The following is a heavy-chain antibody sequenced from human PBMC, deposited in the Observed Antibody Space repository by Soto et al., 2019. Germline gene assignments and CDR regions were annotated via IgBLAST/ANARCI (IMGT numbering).Heavy chain of an antibody. Sequence: SLRLSCAASGFALSTYSIGWVRQAPGKGLEWVSFTFNFDGSLYYADSVKGRFAISRDNAKNSVYLQMNSLRAEDTAVYYCAREEGYCGGGSCFRSAFDLWGQGTVVTVSS. J-gene: IGHJ3*01. CDR1: GFALSTYS. V-gene: IGHV3-21*01. CDR3: AREEGYCGGGSCFRSAFDL. CDR2: TFNFDGSL. D-gene: IGHD2-15*01.